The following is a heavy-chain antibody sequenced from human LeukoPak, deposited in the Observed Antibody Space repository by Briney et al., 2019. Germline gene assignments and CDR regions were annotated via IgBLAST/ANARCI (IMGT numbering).Heavy chain of an antibody. Sequence: PGGSLRLSCAASGFTFSSHWMHWVRQAPGKGLVWVSRINSDGSRTTYADSVKGRFTISRDNVKNTLFLQMNSLTAEDTAVYYCARESLFGLAEDYWGQGTLVTVSS. CDR3: ARESLFGLAEDY. CDR2: INSDGSRT. CDR1: GFTFSSHW. V-gene: IGHV3-74*03. D-gene: IGHD3-10*02. J-gene: IGHJ4*02.